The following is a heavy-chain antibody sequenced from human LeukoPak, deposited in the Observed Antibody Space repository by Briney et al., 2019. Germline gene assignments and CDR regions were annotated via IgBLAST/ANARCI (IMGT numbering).Heavy chain of an antibody. J-gene: IGHJ4*02. V-gene: IGHV1-8*01. CDR1: GYTFTSYD. D-gene: IGHD6-13*01. CDR2: MNPNSGNT. CDR3: ARDTSYSSSWSDY. Sequence: ASVKVSCKASGYTFTSYDINWVRQATGQGLEWMGWMNPNSGNTGYAQKFQGRVTMTTDTSTSTAYMELRSLRSDDTAVYYCARDTSYSSSWSDYWGQGTLVTVSS.